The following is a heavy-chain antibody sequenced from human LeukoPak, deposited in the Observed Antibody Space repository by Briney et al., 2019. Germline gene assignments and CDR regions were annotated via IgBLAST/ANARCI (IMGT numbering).Heavy chain of an antibody. J-gene: IGHJ4*02. D-gene: IGHD4-17*01. V-gene: IGHV4-4*07. Sequence: SETLSLTCTVSGGSISSYYWSWIRQPAGKGLEWIGRIYTSGSTNYNPSLKSRVTISVDTSKNQFSLKLSSVTAADTAVYYCGGAGGETTVISLDYWGQGTLVTVSS. CDR3: GGAGGETTVISLDY. CDR2: IYTSGST. CDR1: GGSISSYY.